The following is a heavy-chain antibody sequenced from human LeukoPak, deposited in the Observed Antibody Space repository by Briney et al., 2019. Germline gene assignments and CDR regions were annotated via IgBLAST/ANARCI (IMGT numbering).Heavy chain of an antibody. J-gene: IGHJ5*02. V-gene: IGHV1-8*03. CDR2: MNPNSANA. D-gene: IGHD2-21*02. CDR3: ARINRGVILTAMRGNWFEA. CDR1: GCTFINYD. Sequence: ASVKVSCKASGCTFINYDINWVRQAPGQGLEWVGWMNPNSANAGYAQQSKDRVTITRNTSIGTDFMELSSLRSEDTAVYYCARINRGVILTAMRGNWFEAWGQGTLVTVSS.